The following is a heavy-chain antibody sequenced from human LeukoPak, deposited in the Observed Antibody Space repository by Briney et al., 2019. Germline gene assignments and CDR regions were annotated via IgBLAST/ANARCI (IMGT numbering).Heavy chain of an antibody. CDR3: ARNNGMDV. CDR1: GFALSSHW. V-gene: IGHV3-7*03. J-gene: IGHJ6*02. Sequence: GGSLRLSCAASGFALSSHWMTWVRQVPGRGPEWVANVNRDGSETYYLDSVKGRFTISKDNAKNSLYLRMNSLRAEDTALYHCARNNGMDVWGQGTTVIVSS. CDR2: VNRDGSET.